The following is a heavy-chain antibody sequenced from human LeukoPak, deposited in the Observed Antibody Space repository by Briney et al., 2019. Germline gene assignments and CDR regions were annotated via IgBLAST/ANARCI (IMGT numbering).Heavy chain of an antibody. CDR1: GFTVSSNY. Sequence: GGSLRLSCAASGFTVSSNYMSWVRQAPGKGLEWVSVIYSGGSTYYADSVKGRFTISRDNSKNTLYLQMNSLRAEDTAVYYCARSIAAAGTPDYMDVWGKGTTVTVSS. D-gene: IGHD6-13*01. CDR2: IYSGGST. CDR3: ARSIAAAGTPDYMDV. J-gene: IGHJ6*03. V-gene: IGHV3-53*05.